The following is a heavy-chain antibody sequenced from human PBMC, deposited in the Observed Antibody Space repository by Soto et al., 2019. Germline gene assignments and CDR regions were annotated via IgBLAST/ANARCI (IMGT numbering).Heavy chain of an antibody. J-gene: IGHJ3*02. CDR1: GGSISSSSYY. V-gene: IGHV4-39*02. CDR2: IYYSGST. Sequence: PSETLSLTCTVSGGSISSSSYYWGWIRQPPGKGLEWIGSIYYSGSTYYNPSLKSRVTISVDTSKNQFSLKLSSVTAADTAVYYCARDSGVGAIYGAALDIWGQGTMVTVSS. CDR3: ARDSGVGAIYGAALDI. D-gene: IGHD1-26*01.